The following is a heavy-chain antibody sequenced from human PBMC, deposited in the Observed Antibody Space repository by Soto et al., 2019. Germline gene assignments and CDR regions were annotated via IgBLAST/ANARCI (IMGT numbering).Heavy chain of an antibody. Sequence: PSETLSLTCAVSGGSISSGCYTWAWIRQPPGKGLEWIGHTYNSGSPYYNPSLKSRLIISIDTSKNQFSLRLGSVTAADTAVYYCARTLPNRQLFDSWSQGTLVTVSS. V-gene: IGHV4-30-2*02. D-gene: IGHD1-1*01. CDR3: ARTLPNRQLFDS. J-gene: IGHJ4*02. CDR2: TYNSGSP. CDR1: GGSISSGCYT.